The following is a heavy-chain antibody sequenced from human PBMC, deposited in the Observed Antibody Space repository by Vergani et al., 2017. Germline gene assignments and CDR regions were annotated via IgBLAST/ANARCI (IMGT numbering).Heavy chain of an antibody. CDR1: GASIRSSNYY. D-gene: IGHD6-19*01. Sequence: QLQLQESGPGLVKPSATLSLTCSVSGASIRSSNYYWGWIRQPPGKGLEWIASIYYSGSTYYNPSLKIRVTISVDTSKNQFSLKLSSVTAADTAVYFCARHSTVEWLVKLGWIDPWGQGTLVIVSS. CDR2: IYYSGST. V-gene: IGHV4-39*01. CDR3: ARHSTVEWLVKLGWIDP. J-gene: IGHJ5*02.